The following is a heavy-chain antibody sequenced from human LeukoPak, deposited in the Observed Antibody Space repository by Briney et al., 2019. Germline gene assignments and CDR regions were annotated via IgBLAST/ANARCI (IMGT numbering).Heavy chain of an antibody. J-gene: IGHJ4*02. V-gene: IGHV4-34*01. CDR3: ARDQGIAAADFDY. Sequence: ETLSLTCAVYGGSFSGYYWSWIRQPPGKGLEWIGEINHSGSTNYNPSLKSRVTISVDTSKNQFSLKLSSVTAADTAVYYCARDQGIAAADFDYWGQGTLVTVSS. D-gene: IGHD6-13*01. CDR2: INHSGST. CDR1: GGSFSGYY.